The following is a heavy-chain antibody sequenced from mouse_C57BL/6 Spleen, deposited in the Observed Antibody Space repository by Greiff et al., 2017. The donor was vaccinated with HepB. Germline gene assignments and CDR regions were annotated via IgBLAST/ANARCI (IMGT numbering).Heavy chain of an antibody. Sequence: VKLMESGPELVKPGASVKISCKASGYAFSSSWMNWVKQRPGKGLEWIGRIYPGDGDTNYNGKFKGKATLTADKSSSTAYMQLSSLTSEDSAVYFCARGSLGAMDYWGQGTSVTVSS. CDR3: ARGSLGAMDY. V-gene: IGHV1-82*01. D-gene: IGHD4-1*01. J-gene: IGHJ4*01. CDR1: GYAFSSSW. CDR2: IYPGDGDT.